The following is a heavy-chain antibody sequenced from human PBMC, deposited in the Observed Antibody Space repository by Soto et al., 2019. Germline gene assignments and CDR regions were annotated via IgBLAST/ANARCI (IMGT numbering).Heavy chain of an antibody. J-gene: IGHJ5*02. D-gene: IGHD6-19*01. CDR2: ISGSGGST. Sequence: GGSLGLSCAASGFTFSSYAMSWVRQAPGKGLEWVSAISGSGGSTYYADSVKGRFAISRDNSKNTLYLQMNSLRAEDTAVYYCARSYSSGPNWFDPWGQGTLVTVSS. CDR1: GFTFSSYA. CDR3: ARSYSSGPNWFDP. V-gene: IGHV3-23*01.